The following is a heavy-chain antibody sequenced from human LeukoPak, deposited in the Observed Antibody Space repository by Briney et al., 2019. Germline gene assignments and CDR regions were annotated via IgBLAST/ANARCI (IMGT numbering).Heavy chain of an antibody. D-gene: IGHD3-10*01. Sequence: GGSLRLSCAASGFTVSSNYMSWVRQAPGKGLEWVSVIYTGGSTYYADSVEGRFTISRDNTKNTLYLQMNSLRAEDTAVYYCARDGYGSGSYDAFDIWGQGTMVTVSS. CDR2: IYTGGST. CDR1: GFTVSSNY. CDR3: ARDGYGSGSYDAFDI. V-gene: IGHV3-53*01. J-gene: IGHJ3*02.